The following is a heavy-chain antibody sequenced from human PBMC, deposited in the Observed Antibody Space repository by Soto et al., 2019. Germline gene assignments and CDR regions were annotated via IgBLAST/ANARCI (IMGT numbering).Heavy chain of an antibody. D-gene: IGHD4-17*01. CDR2: ISWNSGSI. CDR3: AKDNSHYGANFVFDS. CDR1: QFTFDGNA. J-gene: IGHJ4*02. V-gene: IGHV3-9*01. Sequence: GGSVGLSCAASQFTFDGNAIYCARQAPGKGLEWVSGISWNSGSIGYADSVKGRFTISRDNAKNSLYLQMNSLRAEDTVLYYCAKDNSHYGANFVFDSCGQGT.